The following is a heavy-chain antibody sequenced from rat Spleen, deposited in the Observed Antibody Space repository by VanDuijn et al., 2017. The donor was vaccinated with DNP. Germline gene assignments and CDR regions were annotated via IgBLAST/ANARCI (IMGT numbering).Heavy chain of an antibody. CDR1: GFAFSDYY. Sequence: EVQLVESGGGLVRPGRSLKLSCAASGFAFSDYYMAWVRQAPTKGLEWVAAISPGGGNIYYRGSVKGRFTITRANAKNTQYLRMDSLRSEDTATYYCARHRAIAAIWDYWGQGVMVTVSS. D-gene: IGHD1-2*01. V-gene: IGHV5S13*01. CDR2: ISPGGGNI. J-gene: IGHJ2*01. CDR3: ARHRAIAAIWDY.